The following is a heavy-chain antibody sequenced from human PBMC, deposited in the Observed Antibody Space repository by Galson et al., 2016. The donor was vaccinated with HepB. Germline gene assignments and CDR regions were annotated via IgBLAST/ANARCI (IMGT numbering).Heavy chain of an antibody. CDR3: ARRPEYCPPVGCSVDY. CDR1: GFTFSNYG. V-gene: IGHV3-30*03. J-gene: IGHJ4*02. D-gene: IGHD2/OR15-2a*01. CDR2: DSMDGRRK. Sequence: SLRLSCAASGFTFSNYGMHWVRQAPGKGLEWVAADSMDGRRKFYADSVKGRSTISRDNSNSMLFLQMSSLRADDTAVYYCARRPEYCPPVGCSVDYWGQGTLVSVSS.